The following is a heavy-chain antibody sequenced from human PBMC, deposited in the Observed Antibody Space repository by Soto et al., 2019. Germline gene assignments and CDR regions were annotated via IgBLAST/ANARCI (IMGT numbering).Heavy chain of an antibody. D-gene: IGHD6-19*01. J-gene: IGHJ4*02. CDR1: GYTFTSYG. V-gene: IGHV1-18*01. CDR3: ASSAFRIAVAVGEPY. Sequence: ASVKVSCKASGYTFTSYGISWVRQAPGQGLEWMGWISAYNGNTNYAQKLQGRVTMTTDTSTSTAYMELRSLRSDDTAVYYCASSAFRIAVAVGEPYWGQRTLVTVSS. CDR2: ISAYNGNT.